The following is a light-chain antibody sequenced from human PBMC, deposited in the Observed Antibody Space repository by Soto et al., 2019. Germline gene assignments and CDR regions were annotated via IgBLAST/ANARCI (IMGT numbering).Light chain of an antibody. J-gene: IGKJ1*01. CDR3: QQYGSSWT. CDR1: QSVSSSD. CDR2: AAS. Sequence: EIVLTQSPGTLSLSPGERATLSCRASQSVSSSDLAWLQQKPGQSPRLLIYAASRRAAGVPDRFSGSGSGTDFTLTISKLEPEDCAVYYCQQYGSSWTFGQGTKVDIK. V-gene: IGKV3-20*01.